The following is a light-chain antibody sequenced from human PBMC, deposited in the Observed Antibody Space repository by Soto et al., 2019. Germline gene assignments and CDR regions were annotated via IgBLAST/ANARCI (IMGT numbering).Light chain of an antibody. J-gene: IGLJ2*01. V-gene: IGLV2-14*03. CDR2: DVS. Sequence: QSALTQPASVSGSLGQSITISCTGTSSGVGGYNYVSWYQQHPGKAPKLMIYDVSYRPSGVSNRFSGSKSGNTASLTISGLQAEDEADYYCSSYTTSSTVFGGGTQLTVL. CDR1: SSGVGGYNY. CDR3: SSYTTSSTV.